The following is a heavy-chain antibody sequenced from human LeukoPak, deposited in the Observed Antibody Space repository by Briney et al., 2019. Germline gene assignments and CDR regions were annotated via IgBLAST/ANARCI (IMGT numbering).Heavy chain of an antibody. CDR1: GFNFSSYG. Sequence: PGRSLRLSCAASGFNFSSYGLHWVRQAPGKGLEWVALIWYDGSKKYYADSVKGRFTISRDNSNNPLYLQMNSLRAEDTAVYYCARGLSEADYWGQGTLVTVSS. CDR2: IWYDGSKK. V-gene: IGHV3-33*01. D-gene: IGHD6-19*01. J-gene: IGHJ4*02. CDR3: ARGLSEADY.